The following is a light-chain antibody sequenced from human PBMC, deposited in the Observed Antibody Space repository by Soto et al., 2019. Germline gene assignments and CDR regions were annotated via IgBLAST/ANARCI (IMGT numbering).Light chain of an antibody. CDR2: DVS. V-gene: IGLV2-14*01. CDR3: SSYTSSSTYV. Sequence: QSALTQPASVSGSPGQSITISCTGTSSDVGGSNYVSWYQQHPGKAPKLIISDVSYRPSGVSNRFSGSKSGNTASLTISGLQVEDEADYYCSSYTSSSTYVFGTGTRSPS. J-gene: IGLJ1*01. CDR1: SSDVGGSNY.